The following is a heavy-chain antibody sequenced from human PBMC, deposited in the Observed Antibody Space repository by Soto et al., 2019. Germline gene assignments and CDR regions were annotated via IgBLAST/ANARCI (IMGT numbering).Heavy chain of an antibody. CDR3: ARPFSSGWYGDFDF. V-gene: IGHV3-30-3*01. Sequence: QVQLVESGGGVVQPGRSLRLSCAASGFAFSSYAMHWVRRAPGKGLEWVAVISYDASNKYYADSVKGRFTISRDNSKKTMYLHMSSLRAEDTAVYYCARPFSSGWYGDFDFWGQGTLVAVSS. J-gene: IGHJ4*02. CDR2: ISYDASNK. D-gene: IGHD6-19*01. CDR1: GFAFSSYA.